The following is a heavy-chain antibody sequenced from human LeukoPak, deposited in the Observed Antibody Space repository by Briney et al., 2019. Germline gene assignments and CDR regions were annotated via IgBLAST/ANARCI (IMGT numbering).Heavy chain of an antibody. Sequence: ASVKVSCKASGYTFTGYYMHWVRHAPGQGLEWMGWINPNSGGTNYAQKFQGRVTMTRDTSISTAYMELSRLRSDDTAVYYCARVKNESSSWYSTCFDYWGQGTLVTVSS. J-gene: IGHJ4*02. V-gene: IGHV1-2*02. D-gene: IGHD6-13*01. CDR3: ARVKNESSSWYSTCFDY. CDR1: GYTFTGYY. CDR2: INPNSGGT.